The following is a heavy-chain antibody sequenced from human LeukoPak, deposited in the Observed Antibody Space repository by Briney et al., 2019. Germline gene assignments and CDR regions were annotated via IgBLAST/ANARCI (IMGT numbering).Heavy chain of an antibody. J-gene: IGHJ4*02. CDR2: IRDDGSNQ. D-gene: IGHD3-3*01. CDR1: GFTFSRCG. CDR3: ARDRGYYDFWSGYPVGYFDY. Sequence: GGSLRLSCAASGFTFSRCGMHWVRQAPGKGLEWVAFIRDDGSNQYCVDSVKGRFTISRDNSKNTLYLQMNSLRAEDTAVYYCARDRGYYDFWSGYPVGYFDYWGQGTLVTVSS. V-gene: IGHV3-30*02.